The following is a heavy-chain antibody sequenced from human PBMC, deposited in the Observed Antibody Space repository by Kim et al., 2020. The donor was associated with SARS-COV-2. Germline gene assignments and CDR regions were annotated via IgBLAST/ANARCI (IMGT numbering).Heavy chain of an antibody. J-gene: IGHJ3*02. CDR2: IIPIFGTA. Sequence: SVKVSCKASGGTFSSYAISWVRQAPGQGLEWMGGIIPIFGTANYAQKFQGRVTITADESTSTAYMELSSLRSEDTAVYYCAREYRHPGTVVVPAAMVTEGAFDIWGQGTMVTVSS. CDR3: AREYRHPGTVVVPAAMVTEGAFDI. V-gene: IGHV1-69*13. D-gene: IGHD2-2*01. CDR1: GGTFSSYA.